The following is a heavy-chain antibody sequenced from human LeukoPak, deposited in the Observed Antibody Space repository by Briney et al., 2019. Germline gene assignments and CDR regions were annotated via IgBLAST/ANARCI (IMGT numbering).Heavy chain of an antibody. CDR3: VRVAKESTSTWKFFHYYGMDV. CDR1: GGSISSGSHY. CDR2: VYHCENT. V-gene: IGHV4-39*02. J-gene: IGHJ6*02. Sequence: SVALSLTCIVSGGSISSGSHYWGWIRQPPGKGLEWIGSVYHCENTYYNPSLKSRVTISVDTSKKQFFLKLTSVTAADTAVYYCVRVAKESTSTWKFFHYYGMDVWGQGTTVTLPS. D-gene: IGHD2-2*01.